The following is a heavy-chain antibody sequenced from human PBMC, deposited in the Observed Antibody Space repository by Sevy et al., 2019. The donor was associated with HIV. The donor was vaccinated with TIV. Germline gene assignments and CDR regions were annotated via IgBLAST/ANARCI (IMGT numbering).Heavy chain of an antibody. CDR3: ANIVVVPAANDAFDI. CDR1: GFTFSSYA. CDR2: ISGSGGST. J-gene: IGHJ3*02. V-gene: IGHV3-23*01. Sequence: GGSLRLSCAASGFTFSSYAMSWVRQAPGKGLEWVSAISGSGGSTYYADSVKGRFTISRDNSKNTLYLHMNSLRAEDTAVYYCANIVVVPAANDAFDIWGQGTMVTVSS. D-gene: IGHD2-2*01.